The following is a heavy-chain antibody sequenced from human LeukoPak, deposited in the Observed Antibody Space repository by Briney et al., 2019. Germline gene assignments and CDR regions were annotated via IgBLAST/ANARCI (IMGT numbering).Heavy chain of an antibody. D-gene: IGHD3-9*01. V-gene: IGHV3-23*01. CDR1: GFTFSSYA. CDR2: ISGSGGST. J-gene: IGHJ6*02. CDR3: AKEYYDILTGYYYHYYYYGMDV. Sequence: GGSLRLSCAASGFTFSSYAMSWVRQAPGKGLEWVSAISGSGGSTYYADSVKGRFTISRDNSKNTLYLQMNSLRAEDTAVYYCAKEYYDILTGYYYHYYYYGMDVWGQGTTVTVSS.